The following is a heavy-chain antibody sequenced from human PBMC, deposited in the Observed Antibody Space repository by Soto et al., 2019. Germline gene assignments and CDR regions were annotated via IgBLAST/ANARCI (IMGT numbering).Heavy chain of an antibody. CDR1: GFTVNTKH. CDR3: VGAMGSGSSAGVY. CDR2: FYRGGDT. J-gene: IGHJ4*02. Sequence: EVELVESGGGLIQPGGSLRLSCAASGFTVNTKHMSWVRQAPGKGLEWVSVFYRGGDTNYADSVKGRFTISRDSAKNTLYLYMNSLRLDDTALYYCVGAMGSGSSAGVYWGQGTLVTVSS. D-gene: IGHD6-6*01. V-gene: IGHV3-53*01.